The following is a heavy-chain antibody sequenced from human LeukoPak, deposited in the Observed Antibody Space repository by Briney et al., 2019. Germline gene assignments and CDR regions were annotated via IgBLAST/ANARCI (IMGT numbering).Heavy chain of an antibody. Sequence: GGSLRLSCAASGFTFSSYGMHWVRQAPGKGLEWVAFIRYDGSNKYYADSVKGRFTISRDNSKNTLYLQMNSLRAEDTAVYYCARGQIPPFGEHGMDVWGQGTTVTVSS. D-gene: IGHD3-10*01. CDR2: IRYDGSNK. J-gene: IGHJ6*02. V-gene: IGHV3-30*02. CDR1: GFTFSSYG. CDR3: ARGQIPPFGEHGMDV.